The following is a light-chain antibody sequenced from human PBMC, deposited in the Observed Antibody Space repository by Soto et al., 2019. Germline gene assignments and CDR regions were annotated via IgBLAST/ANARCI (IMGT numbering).Light chain of an antibody. CDR1: QSISTW. J-gene: IGKJ2*02. Sequence: DIPMTQSPSTLSASVGDRVTITCRASQSISTWLAWYQHKPGKAPKLLIYQASSLEGGVPSRFSGSGSGTEFTLTISSLQPDDFATYYCQQYSIYSRTFGQGTKVETK. CDR3: QQYSIYSRT. V-gene: IGKV1-5*03. CDR2: QAS.